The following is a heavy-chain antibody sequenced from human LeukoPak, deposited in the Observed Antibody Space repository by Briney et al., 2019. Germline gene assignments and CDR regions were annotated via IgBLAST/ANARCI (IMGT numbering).Heavy chain of an antibody. D-gene: IGHD6-19*01. CDR3: ARGGYSSGWYSVQRNWFDP. Sequence: PSETLSLTCAVSGGSISSGGYSWSWIRQPPGKGLEWIGYIYHSGSTYYNPSLKSRVTISVDTSKNQFSLKLSSVTAADTAVYYCARGGYSSGWYSVQRNWFDPWGQGTLVTVSS. CDR2: IYHSGST. V-gene: IGHV4-30-2*01. J-gene: IGHJ5*02. CDR1: GGSISSGGYS.